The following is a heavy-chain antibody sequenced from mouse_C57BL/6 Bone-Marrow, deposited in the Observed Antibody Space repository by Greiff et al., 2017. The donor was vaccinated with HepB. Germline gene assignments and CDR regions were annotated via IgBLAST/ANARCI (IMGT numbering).Heavy chain of an antibody. V-gene: IGHV1-76*01. CDR2: IYPGSGNT. CDR1: GYTFTDYY. CDR3: ARLGTAQAMDY. Sequence: QVQLKESGAELVRPGASVKLSCKASGYTFTDYYINWVKQRPGQGLEWIARIYPGSGNTYYNEKFKGKATLTAEKSSSTAYMQLSSLTSEDSAVYFCARLGTAQAMDYWGQGTTLTVSS. D-gene: IGHD3-2*02. J-gene: IGHJ2*01.